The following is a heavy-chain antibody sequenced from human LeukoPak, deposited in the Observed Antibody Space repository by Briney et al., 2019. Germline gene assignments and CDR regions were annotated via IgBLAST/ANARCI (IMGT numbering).Heavy chain of an antibody. CDR1: GFTFSSYA. J-gene: IGHJ4*02. V-gene: IGHV3-23*01. D-gene: IGHD6-6*01. CDR3: AKGDLYSSSSGLHY. Sequence: GGSLRLSCAASGFTFSSYAMGWVRQAPGKGLEWVSAISGSGGSTYYADSVKGRFTISRDNSKNTLYLQMNSLRAEDTAVYYCAKGDLYSSSSGLHYWGQGTPVTVSS. CDR2: ISGSGGST.